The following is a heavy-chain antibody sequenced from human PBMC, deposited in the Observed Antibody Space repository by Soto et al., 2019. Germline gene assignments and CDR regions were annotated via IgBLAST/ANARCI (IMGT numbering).Heavy chain of an antibody. D-gene: IGHD7-27*01. Sequence: HVHLQESGPGLVKPSETLSLTCTVSGGSINNNYWSWIRQPPGKGLEWIGYVHYTGSTNYHPSLMSRLNMSVDTSKNQFSLNLTSLTAADTAIYYCVRANWYSEYCGEGALVTVSS. CDR2: VHYTGST. V-gene: IGHV4-59*13. CDR3: VRANWYSEY. CDR1: GGSINNNY. J-gene: IGHJ4*02.